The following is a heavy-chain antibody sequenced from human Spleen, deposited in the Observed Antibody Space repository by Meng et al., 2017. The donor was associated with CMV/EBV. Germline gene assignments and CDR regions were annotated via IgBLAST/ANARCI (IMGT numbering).Heavy chain of an antibody. V-gene: IGHV3-30*19. CDR2: ISYDGSNK. CDR1: GFTFSSYG. CDR3: ARVPLRNYYYYGMDV. Sequence: GESLKISCAASGFTFSSYGMHWVRQAPGKGLEWVAVISYDGSNKYYADSAKGRFTISRDNSKNTLYLQMNSLRAEDTAVYYCARVPLRNYYYYGMDVWGQGTTVTVSS. J-gene: IGHJ6*02.